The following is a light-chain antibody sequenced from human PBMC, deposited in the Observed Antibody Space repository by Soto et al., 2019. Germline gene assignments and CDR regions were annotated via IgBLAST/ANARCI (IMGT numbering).Light chain of an antibody. Sequence: QSALTQPPSASGTRGHRVTSSFSGSTSNIGSHSVNWFHHLPGTAPKLLIITNDQRPSRVPDRFSGYHSGTSASLVIRELQSEDEADSYCATWDDSLTGVFGTGTQVPVL. CDR2: TND. J-gene: IGLJ1*01. CDR3: ATWDDSLTGV. CDR1: TSNIGSHS. V-gene: IGLV1-44*01.